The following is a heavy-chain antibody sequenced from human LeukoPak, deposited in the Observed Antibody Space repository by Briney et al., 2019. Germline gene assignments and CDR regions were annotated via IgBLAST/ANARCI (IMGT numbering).Heavy chain of an antibody. Sequence: ASVKVSCKASGGTFSSYAISWVRQAPGQGLEWMGGILPIFGTANYAQKFQGRVTITADESTSTAYMELSSLRSEDTAVYYCASGAHDYGDFYFDYWGQGTLVTVSS. CDR2: ILPIFGTA. CDR3: ASGAHDYGDFYFDY. J-gene: IGHJ4*02. D-gene: IGHD4-17*01. CDR1: GGTFSSYA. V-gene: IGHV1-69*13.